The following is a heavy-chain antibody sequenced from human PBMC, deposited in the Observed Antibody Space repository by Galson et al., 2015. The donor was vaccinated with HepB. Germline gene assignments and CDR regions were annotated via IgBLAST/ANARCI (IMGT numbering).Heavy chain of an antibody. CDR2: IKQDGSGK. CDR1: GFTFSSYW. CDR3: AREAYGDYEDYYYGMDV. J-gene: IGHJ6*02. Sequence: SLRLSCAASGFTFSSYWMSWVRQAPGKGLEWVANIKQDGSGKYYVDSVKGRFTISRDNAKNSLYLQMNSLRAEDTAVYYCAREAYGDYEDYYYGMDVWGQGTTVTVSS. D-gene: IGHD4-17*01. V-gene: IGHV3-7*03.